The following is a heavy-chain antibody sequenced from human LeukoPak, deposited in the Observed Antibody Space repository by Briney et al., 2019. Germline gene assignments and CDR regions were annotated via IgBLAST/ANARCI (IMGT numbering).Heavy chain of an antibody. Sequence: ASVKVSCKASGYKFTGYYMHWVRQAPGQGLEWMGIINPSGGSTSYAQKFQGRVTMTRDTSTSTVYMELSSLRSEDTAVYYCARGPTLLRYFDWLLSEIYYFDYWGQGTLVTVSS. V-gene: IGHV1-46*01. CDR3: ARGPTLLRYFDWLLSEIYYFDY. CDR2: INPSGGST. J-gene: IGHJ4*02. CDR1: GYKFTGYY. D-gene: IGHD3-9*01.